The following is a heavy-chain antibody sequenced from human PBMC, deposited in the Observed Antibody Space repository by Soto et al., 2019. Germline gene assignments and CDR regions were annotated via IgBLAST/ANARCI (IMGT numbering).Heavy chain of an antibody. D-gene: IGHD1-1*01. Sequence: QVQLQESGPGLVKPSGTLSLTCAVSGGSISSTNWWSWVRQPPGKGLEWIGEIYHSGGTNYNPSLLCRVAISVDKSKYQFSLELSSVSPSDTSVYSCASGLGTLWPLEYGGQGTLVTVSS. CDR2: IYHSGGT. J-gene: IGHJ4*02. CDR1: GGSISSTNW. V-gene: IGHV4-4*02. CDR3: ASGLGTLWPLEY.